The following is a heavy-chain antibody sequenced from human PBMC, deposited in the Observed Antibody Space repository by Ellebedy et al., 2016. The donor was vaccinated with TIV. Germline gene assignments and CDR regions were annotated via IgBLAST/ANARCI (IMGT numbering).Heavy chain of an antibody. J-gene: IGHJ3*02. D-gene: IGHD3-16*01. CDR3: AKPMGPGGRFDAFDI. CDR1: GFTFSNYA. CDR2: ITGIGTST. V-gene: IGHV3-23*01. Sequence: GGSLRLSXAASGFTFSNYAMSWVRQAAGKGLEWVSAITGIGTSTYYADSVKGRFTISRDNSKNTLSLQMNSLRADDTAIYYCAKPMGPGGRFDAFDIWGQGTLVTVSS.